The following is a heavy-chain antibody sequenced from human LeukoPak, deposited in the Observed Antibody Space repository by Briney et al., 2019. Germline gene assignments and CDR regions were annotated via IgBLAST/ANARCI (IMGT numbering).Heavy chain of an antibody. CDR3: ARSALHTRYCGGDCYSGAFDY. D-gene: IGHD2-21*02. CDR2: IYHSGST. Sequence: SETLSLTCAVSGYSISSGYYWGWIRQPPGKGLEWIGSIYHSGSTYYNPSLKSRVTISVDTSKNQFSLKLGSVTAADTAVYYCARSALHTRYCGGDCYSGAFDYWGQGTLVTVSS. CDR1: GYSISSGYY. J-gene: IGHJ4*02. V-gene: IGHV4-38-2*01.